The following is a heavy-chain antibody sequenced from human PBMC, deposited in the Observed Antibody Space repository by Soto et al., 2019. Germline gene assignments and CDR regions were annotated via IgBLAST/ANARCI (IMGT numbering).Heavy chain of an antibody. Sequence: QVQLVQSGAEVKKPGSSVKVSCKASGGIFSTYAISWLRQAPGQGLEWMGGIIPIFGTPNYAQKLQGRVTITADESTSTAYRELSRLRSVDTAVYYCARDRDDYGSGNYYNRIDFWGQGTLVTVSS. V-gene: IGHV1-69*01. CDR2: IIPIFGTP. J-gene: IGHJ4*02. CDR1: GGIFSTYA. D-gene: IGHD3-10*01. CDR3: ARDRDDYGSGNYYNRIDF.